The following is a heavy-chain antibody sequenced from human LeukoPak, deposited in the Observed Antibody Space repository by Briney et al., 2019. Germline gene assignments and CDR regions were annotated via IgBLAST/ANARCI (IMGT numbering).Heavy chain of an antibody. D-gene: IGHD2-8*02. V-gene: IGHV3-23*01. CDR1: GFTFSSYG. J-gene: IGHJ4*02. CDR3: VRDGNYWDFDY. CDR2: ISGSGGST. Sequence: GGSLRLSCAASGFTFSSYGMRWVRQAPGKGLEWVSGISGSGGSTYYADSVKGRFTISRDNAKNTLYLQMNSLRAEDTAVYYCVRDGNYWDFDYWGQGILVTVSS.